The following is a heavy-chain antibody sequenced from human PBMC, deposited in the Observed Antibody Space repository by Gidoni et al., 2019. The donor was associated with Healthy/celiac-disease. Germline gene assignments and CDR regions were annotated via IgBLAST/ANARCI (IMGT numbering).Heavy chain of an antibody. V-gene: IGHV1-69*08. D-gene: IGHD2-15*01. Sequence: QVQLVQSGAEVKKPGSSVKVSCKASGGTFSSYTISWVRQAPGQGLEWMGRIIPILGIANYAQKFQGRVTITADKSTSTAYMELSSLRSEDTAVYYCAREWFSDCSGGSCYPEIPYNWFDPWGQGTLVTVSS. CDR2: IIPILGIA. CDR1: GGTFSSYT. J-gene: IGHJ5*02. CDR3: AREWFSDCSGGSCYPEIPYNWFDP.